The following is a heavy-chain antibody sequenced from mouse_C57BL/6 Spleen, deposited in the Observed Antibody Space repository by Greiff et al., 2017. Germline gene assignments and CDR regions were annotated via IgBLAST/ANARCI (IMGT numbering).Heavy chain of an antibody. D-gene: IGHD1-1*01. J-gene: IGHJ1*03. V-gene: IGHV5-16*01. Sequence: EVKVVESEGGLVQPGSSMKLSCTASGFTFSDYYMAWVRQVPEKGLEWVANINYDGSSTYYLDSLKSRFIISRDNAKNILYLQMSSLKSEDTATYYCARDAVRSRYFDVWGTGTTVTVSS. CDR1: GFTFSDYY. CDR2: INYDGSST. CDR3: ARDAVRSRYFDV.